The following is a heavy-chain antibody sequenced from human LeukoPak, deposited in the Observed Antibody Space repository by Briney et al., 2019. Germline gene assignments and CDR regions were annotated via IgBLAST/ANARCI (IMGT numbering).Heavy chain of an antibody. V-gene: IGHV4-34*01. Sequence: SETLSLTCAVYGGSFSGYYWSWIRRPPGKGLEWIGEINHSGSTNYNPSLKSRVTISVDTSKNQFSLKLSSVTAADTAVYYCGVIAAAGRGSYYYYGMDVWGQGTTVTVSS. CDR1: GGSFSGYY. CDR3: GVIAAAGRGSYYYYGMDV. D-gene: IGHD6-13*01. J-gene: IGHJ6*02. CDR2: INHSGST.